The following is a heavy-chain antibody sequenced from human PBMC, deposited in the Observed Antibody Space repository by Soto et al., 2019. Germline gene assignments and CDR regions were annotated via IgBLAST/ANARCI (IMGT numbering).Heavy chain of an antibody. CDR3: AKARGAMVRGAAFYFDY. CDR1: GFTFTIYA. CDR2: ITGSGGST. V-gene: IGHV3-23*01. D-gene: IGHD3-10*01. J-gene: IGHJ4*02. Sequence: LRLSFAASGFTFTIYAMSWVRQAPGKGLEWVSAITGSGGSTYYADSVKGRFTISRDNSKNTLYLQMNSLRAEDTAVYYCAKARGAMVRGAAFYFDYWGQGTLVTVSS.